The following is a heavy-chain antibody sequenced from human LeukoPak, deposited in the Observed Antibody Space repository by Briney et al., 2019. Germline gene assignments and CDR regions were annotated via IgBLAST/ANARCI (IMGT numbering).Heavy chain of an antibody. D-gene: IGHD3-10*01. Sequence: ASVKVSCKASGYTFTGYYTHWVRQAPGQGLEWMGWINPNSGGTKYAQKFQGRVTMTRDTSVSTAYMELRRLRSDDTAVYYCARCPTNYYGSGSYPYYFDYWGQGTLVTVSS. CDR1: GYTFTGYY. CDR3: ARCPTNYYGSGSYPYYFDY. J-gene: IGHJ4*02. CDR2: INPNSGGT. V-gene: IGHV1-2*02.